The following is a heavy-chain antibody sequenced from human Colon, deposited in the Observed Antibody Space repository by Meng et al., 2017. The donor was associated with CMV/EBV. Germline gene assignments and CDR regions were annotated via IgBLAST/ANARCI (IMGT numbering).Heavy chain of an antibody. CDR3: ARSRTSGYHPKSFDY. Sequence: ASVKVSCKASGYTFTDYYIHWVRQAPGQGLEWMGWIYPSTGGINYAQNFQGRVTMTRDTSISTAYMQLNRLRSDDTAVYYCARSRTSGYHPKSFDYWGQGTLVTVSS. V-gene: IGHV1-2*02. J-gene: IGHJ4*02. CDR1: GYTFTDYY. CDR2: IYPSTGGI. D-gene: IGHD3-22*01.